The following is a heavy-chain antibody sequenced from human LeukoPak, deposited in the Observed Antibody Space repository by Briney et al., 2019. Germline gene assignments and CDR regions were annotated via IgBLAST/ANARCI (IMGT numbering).Heavy chain of an antibody. Sequence: GGSLRLSCAASGFTFSSYAMHWVRQAPGKGLEWVAVISYDGSNKYYADSVKGRFTISRDNSKNTLYLQMNSLRAEDTAVYYCARDSPSSTSWGYWGQGTLVTVSS. CDR2: ISYDGSNK. V-gene: IGHV3-30-3*01. J-gene: IGHJ4*02. D-gene: IGHD2-2*01. CDR1: GFTFSSYA. CDR3: ARDSPSSTSWGY.